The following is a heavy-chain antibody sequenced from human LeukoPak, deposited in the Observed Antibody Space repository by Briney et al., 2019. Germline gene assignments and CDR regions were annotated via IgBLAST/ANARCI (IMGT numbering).Heavy chain of an antibody. Sequence: SETLSLTCTVSGGSISSSSYYWGWIRQPPGKGLEWIGSIYYSGTTYYNPSLKSRVTISVDTSKNQFSLKLSSVTAADTAVYSCARRAYDSSGYYPLGMDVWGQGPTVRVSS. CDR1: GGSISSSSYY. V-gene: IGHV4-39*01. CDR3: ARRAYDSSGYYPLGMDV. CDR2: IYYSGTT. J-gene: IGHJ6*02. D-gene: IGHD3-22*01.